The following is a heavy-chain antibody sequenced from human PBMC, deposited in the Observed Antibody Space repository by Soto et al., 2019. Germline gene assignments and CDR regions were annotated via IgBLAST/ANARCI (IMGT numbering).Heavy chain of an antibody. Sequence: QVHLVQSGAEVKKPGASVKVSCKASGYTFTSYGITWVRQAPGQGLEWMGWISAHNGNTDYAQKLQGRVIVTRDTSTSTAYMELRRLRSAGTAVYCCARGRYGDYWGQGALVTVSS. CDR2: ISAHNGNT. D-gene: IGHD1-1*01. J-gene: IGHJ4*02. CDR3: ARGRYGDY. V-gene: IGHV1-18*01. CDR1: GYTFTSYG.